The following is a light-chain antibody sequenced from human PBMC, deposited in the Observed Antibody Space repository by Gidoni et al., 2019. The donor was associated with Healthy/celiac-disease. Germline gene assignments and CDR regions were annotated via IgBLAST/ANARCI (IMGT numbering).Light chain of an antibody. V-gene: IGKV3-20*01. CDR3: QQYGSSPRSIT. CDR1: QRVSSSY. J-gene: IGKJ5*01. CDR2: GAS. Sequence: EIVLTQSPGTLSLSPGERATLSCRASQRVSSSYLAWYQQKPGQAPRLLIHGASSRATGIPDRFSGSGSGTDFTLTISRLEPEDFAVYYCQQYGSSPRSITFGQGTRLEIK.